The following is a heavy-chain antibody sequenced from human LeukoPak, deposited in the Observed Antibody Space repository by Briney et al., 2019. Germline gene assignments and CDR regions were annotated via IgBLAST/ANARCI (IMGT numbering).Heavy chain of an antibody. CDR1: GGSFSGYY. CDR3: ARATVPYSSSYYC. V-gene: IGHV4-34*01. Sequence: SETLSLTCAVYGGSFSGYYWSWIRQPPGKGLEWIGEINHSGSTNYNPSLKSRVTISVDTSKNQFSLKLSSVTAADTAVYYCARATVPYSSSYYCWGQGTLVTVSS. CDR2: INHSGST. D-gene: IGHD6-13*01. J-gene: IGHJ4*02.